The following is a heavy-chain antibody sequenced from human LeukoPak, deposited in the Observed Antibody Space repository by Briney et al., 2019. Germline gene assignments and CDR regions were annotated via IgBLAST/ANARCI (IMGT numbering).Heavy chain of an antibody. CDR2: ISYDGSNK. J-gene: IGHJ4*02. CDR3: ARECRWFGELLMYYFDY. CDR1: GFTFSSYA. V-gene: IGHV3-30*04. D-gene: IGHD3-10*01. Sequence: GGSLRHSRAASGFTFSSYAMHWVRPAPCKGVEWVAVISYDGSNKYYADSVKGGFTISRDKYKNTLYLQMNSLRAEDTAVYYCARECRWFGELLMYYFDYWGQGTL.